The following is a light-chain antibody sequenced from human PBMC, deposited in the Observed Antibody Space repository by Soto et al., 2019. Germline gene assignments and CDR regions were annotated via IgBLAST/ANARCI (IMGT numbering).Light chain of an antibody. CDR1: SSDVGGSNF. CDR3: VSFTSSTTYV. J-gene: IGLJ1*01. CDR2: DVA. Sequence: QSALTQPASVSASPGQSITISCTGTSSDVGGSNFVSWYQQHPGKPPKLIIYDVATRPSGVSNRFSGSKSGSTASLIISRLQTEDEADYYCVSFTSSTTYVFGCGTKLTVL. V-gene: IGLV2-14*03.